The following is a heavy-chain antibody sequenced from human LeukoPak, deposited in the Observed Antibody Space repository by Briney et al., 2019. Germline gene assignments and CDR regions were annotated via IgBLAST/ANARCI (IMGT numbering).Heavy chain of an antibody. Sequence: GGSLRLSCAASGFTVSSYYMSWVRQAPGKGLEWVSAIYSGRTTYYADSVKGRFTISRDNAKNTLYLQMNSLRAEDTAFYYCARDRAAGKYYFDYWGQGTLVTVPS. J-gene: IGHJ4*02. V-gene: IGHV3-53*01. CDR1: GFTVSSYY. D-gene: IGHD6-13*01. CDR3: ARDRAAGKYYFDY. CDR2: IYSGRTT.